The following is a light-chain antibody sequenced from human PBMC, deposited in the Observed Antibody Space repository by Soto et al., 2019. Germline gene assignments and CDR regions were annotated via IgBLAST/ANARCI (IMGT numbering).Light chain of an antibody. Sequence: QSVLTQPASVSGSPGQSITISCTGTSSDVGNYNFVSWYQHHAGTAPKLIIYQVTNRPSGVSDRFSGSKSGDTASLTISGLQAEDEADYYCTLYTAFSTDILFGGGTKLTVL. CDR3: TLYTAFSTDIL. V-gene: IGLV2-14*01. CDR1: SSDVGNYNF. J-gene: IGLJ2*01. CDR2: QVT.